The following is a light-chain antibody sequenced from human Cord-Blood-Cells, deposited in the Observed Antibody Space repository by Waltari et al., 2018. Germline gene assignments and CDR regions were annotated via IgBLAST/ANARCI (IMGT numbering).Light chain of an antibody. CDR1: SSDVGGYHS. CDR2: DVS. CDR3: SSYTSSSTVV. V-gene: IGLV2-14*01. Sequence: SALTQPASVSGSPGQSITISCPGTSSDVGGYHSVSWYQQHPGKAPKLMIYDVSNRPSGVSNRFSGSKSGNTASRTISGLQAEDEADYYCSSYTSSSTVVFGGGTKLTVL. J-gene: IGLJ2*01.